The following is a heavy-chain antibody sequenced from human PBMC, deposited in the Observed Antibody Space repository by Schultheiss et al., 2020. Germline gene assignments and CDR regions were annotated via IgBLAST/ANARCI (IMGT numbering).Heavy chain of an antibody. CDR2: IYHSGST. D-gene: IGHD3-10*01. V-gene: IGHV4-59*12. CDR1: GGSISSYY. J-gene: IGHJ3*02. Sequence: SATLTLTCTVSGGSISSYYWGWIRQPPGKGLEWIGYIYHSGSTNYNPSLKSRVTISVDTSKNQFSLKLSSVTAADTAVYYCARGGGDLGAFDIWGQGTMVTVSS. CDR3: ARGGGDLGAFDI.